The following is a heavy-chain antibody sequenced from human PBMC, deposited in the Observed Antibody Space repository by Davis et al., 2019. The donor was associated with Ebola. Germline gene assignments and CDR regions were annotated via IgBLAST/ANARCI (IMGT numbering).Heavy chain of an antibody. CDR3: AGEVWSSIDY. D-gene: IGHD3-10*01. V-gene: IGHV3-74*01. Sequence: PGGSLRLSCAASGFSFSGYWMHWARQAPGKGLLWVSRINSDGSSTSYADSVKGRFTISRDNAKNTLYLQMNSLRAEDTAVYYCAGEVWSSIDYWGQGTLVTVSS. J-gene: IGHJ4*02. CDR2: INSDGSST. CDR1: GFSFSGYW.